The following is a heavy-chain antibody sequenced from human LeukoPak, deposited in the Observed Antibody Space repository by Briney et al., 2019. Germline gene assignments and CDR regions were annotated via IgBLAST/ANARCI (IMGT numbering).Heavy chain of an antibody. V-gene: IGHV5-51*01. CDR3: ARHGAAAGIDY. J-gene: IGHJ4*02. CDR2: IYPGDSDT. D-gene: IGHD6-13*01. CDR1: GYTFTNYW. Sequence: GESLKISCKGSGYTFTNYWIGWVRHMPGKGLEWMGIIYPGDSDTRYSPSFQGQVTISADKSISTAYLQWSSLKASDTAMYYCARHGAAAGIDYWGQGTLVTVSS.